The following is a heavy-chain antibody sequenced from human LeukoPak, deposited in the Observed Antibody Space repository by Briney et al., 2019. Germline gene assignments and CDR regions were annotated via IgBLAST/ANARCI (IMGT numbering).Heavy chain of an antibody. CDR2: ISYDGSKK. Sequence: PGRSLRLSCAASGFTFSSYAMHWVRQAPGKGLEWVAVISYDGSKKYYADSVKGRFTISRDNSKNTLYLQMNSLRAEDTAVYYCARVGVPYYYYGMDVWGQGTTVTVSS. CDR3: ARVGVPYYYYGMDV. CDR1: GFTFSSYA. J-gene: IGHJ6*02. V-gene: IGHV3-30-3*01.